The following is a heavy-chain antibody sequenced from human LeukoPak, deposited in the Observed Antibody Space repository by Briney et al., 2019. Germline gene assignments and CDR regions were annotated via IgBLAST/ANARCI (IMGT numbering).Heavy chain of an antibody. V-gene: IGHV1-69*05. CDR1: GGTFDNSA. Sequence: SVKVSCKTSGGTFDNSAISWVRQAPGQGLEWLGGIMPLFGTAGYAQKFQGRVTITKDESTRTVYLELTSLTSDDTAVYYCARDVHGDYGSGWFDPWGQGTLVSVSS. CDR2: IMPLFGTA. CDR3: ARDVHGDYGSGWFDP. D-gene: IGHD4-17*01. J-gene: IGHJ5*02.